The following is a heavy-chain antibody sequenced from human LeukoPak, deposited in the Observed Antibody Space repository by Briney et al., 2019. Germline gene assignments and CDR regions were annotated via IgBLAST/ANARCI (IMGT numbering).Heavy chain of an antibody. Sequence: GGSLRLSCAASGFTFTSYDTNWVRQAPGKGLEWVSYISSRGSSIYYADSVKGRLTISRDNSKNTVYLEMNSLRDEDTAVYYCAKDKRGSSGWYDHWGQGTLVTVSS. CDR3: AKDKRGSSGWYDH. CDR2: ISSRGSSI. V-gene: IGHV3-48*02. D-gene: IGHD6-19*01. J-gene: IGHJ5*02. CDR1: GFTFTSYD.